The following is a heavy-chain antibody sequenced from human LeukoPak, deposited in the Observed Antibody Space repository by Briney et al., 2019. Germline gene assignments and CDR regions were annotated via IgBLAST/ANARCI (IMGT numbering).Heavy chain of an antibody. CDR1: GGSISSGGYY. J-gene: IGHJ4*02. CDR2: IYYSGST. CDR3: ARTSIAAPFDY. D-gene: IGHD6-6*01. Sequence: PSETLSLTCTVSGGSISSGGYYWSWIRQHPGKGLEWIGYIYYSGSTYYNPSLKSRVTISVDTSKNQFSLKLSSVTAADTAVYYCARTSIAAPFDYWGQGTLVTVSS. V-gene: IGHV4-31*03.